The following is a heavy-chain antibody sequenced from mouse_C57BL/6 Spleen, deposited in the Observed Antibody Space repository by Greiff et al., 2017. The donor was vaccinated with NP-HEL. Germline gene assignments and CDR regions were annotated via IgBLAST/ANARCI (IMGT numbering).Heavy chain of an antibody. J-gene: IGHJ2*01. CDR1: GFNIKDDY. D-gene: IGHD1-1*01. CDR3: TTGGYGSRYYFDY. V-gene: IGHV14-4*01. Sequence: EVQLQQSGAELVRPGASVKLSCTASGFNIKDDYMHWVKQRPEQGLEWIGWIDPENGDTEYASKFQGKATITADTSSNPAYLQLSSLTSEDTAVYYCTTGGYGSRYYFDYWGQGTTLTVSS. CDR2: IDPENGDT.